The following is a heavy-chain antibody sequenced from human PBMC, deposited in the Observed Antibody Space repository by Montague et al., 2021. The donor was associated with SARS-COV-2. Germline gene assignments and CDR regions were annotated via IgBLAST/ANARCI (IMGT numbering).Heavy chain of an antibody. J-gene: IGHJ4*02. D-gene: IGHD2-8*01. Sequence: SETLSLTCTVAGDSIRSSIYYWGWIRQPPGRGLEWIVSIYYDGSTYYNPSFKSRVTISVDTSKNQFSLKLSSVTAADTAVYYCARGQEVYAINGDLNYWGQGTLVTVSS. CDR1: GDSIRSSIYY. CDR2: IYYDGST. CDR3: ARGQEVYAINGDLNY. V-gene: IGHV4-39*01.